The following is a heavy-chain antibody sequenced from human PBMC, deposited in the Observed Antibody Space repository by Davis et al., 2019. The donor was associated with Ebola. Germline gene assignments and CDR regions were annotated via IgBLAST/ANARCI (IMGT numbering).Heavy chain of an antibody. Sequence: PSETLSLTCAVYGGSFSGYYWSWIRQPPGKGLEWIGEINHSGSTNYNPSLKSRVTISVATSKNQFSLKLSSVTAAETAVYYGARDLKLGIAALPGWFDPWGQGTLVTVSS. V-gene: IGHV4-34*01. CDR1: GGSFSGYY. J-gene: IGHJ5*02. CDR2: INHSGST. D-gene: IGHD6-13*01. CDR3: ARDLKLGIAALPGWFDP.